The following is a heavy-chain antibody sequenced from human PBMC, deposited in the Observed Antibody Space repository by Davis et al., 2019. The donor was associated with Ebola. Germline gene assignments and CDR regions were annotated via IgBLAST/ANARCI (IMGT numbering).Heavy chain of an antibody. J-gene: IGHJ5*02. D-gene: IGHD2-15*01. Sequence: GESLKISCAASGFSFRSYAMTWVRQAPGKGLEWVSFISGSGGITKYVESVKGRFTFSRDDSKNTVYLQMNSQRAEDTAVYYCAKDPTDRVAVVAGENWSDPWGQGTLVTVSS. CDR1: GFSFRSYA. V-gene: IGHV3-23*01. CDR3: AKDPTDRVAVVAGENWSDP. CDR2: ISGSGGIT.